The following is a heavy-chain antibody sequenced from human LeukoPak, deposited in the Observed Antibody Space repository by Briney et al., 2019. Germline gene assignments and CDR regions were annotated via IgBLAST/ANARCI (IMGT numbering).Heavy chain of an antibody. J-gene: IGHJ4*02. D-gene: IGHD3-10*01. V-gene: IGHV3-7*02. CDR3: AKYYYISGTYQAFDY. Sequence: GGSLRLSCAASGFTFSNYWMSWVRPAPGKGREWVANIKEDGTEKYYVDSVKGRFTISRDNAKNSLYLQMASLGAEDTAVYYCAKYYYISGTYQAFDYWGQGTLVTVSS. CDR2: IKEDGTEK. CDR1: GFTFSNYW.